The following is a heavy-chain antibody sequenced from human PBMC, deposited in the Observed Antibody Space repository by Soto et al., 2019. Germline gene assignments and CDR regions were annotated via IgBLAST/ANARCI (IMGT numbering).Heavy chain of an antibody. CDR3: ATITVKSIAAAYYFDY. J-gene: IGHJ4*02. CDR1: GYSFTSYW. D-gene: IGHD6-13*01. CDR2: IDPSDSYT. Sequence: ESLRMSFRGSGYSFTSYWMSLVRQMPGKGLEWMGRIDPSDSYTNYGPSFQGHVTISADKSISTAYLQWSSLKASDTAMYYCATITVKSIAAAYYFDYWGQGTLVTVYS. V-gene: IGHV5-10-1*01.